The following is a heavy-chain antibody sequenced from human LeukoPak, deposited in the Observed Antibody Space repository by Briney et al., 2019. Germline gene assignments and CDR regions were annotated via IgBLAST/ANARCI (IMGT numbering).Heavy chain of an antibody. V-gene: IGHV3-66*01. CDR1: GFTFSSYS. Sequence: PGGSLRLSCAASGFTFSSYSMNWVRQAPGKGLEWVSVIYSGGSTYYADSVKGRFTISRDNSKNTLYLQMNSLRAEDTAVYYCARAGRDGYNYAFDIWGQGTMVTVSS. J-gene: IGHJ3*02. D-gene: IGHD5-24*01. CDR3: ARAGRDGYNYAFDI. CDR2: IYSGGST.